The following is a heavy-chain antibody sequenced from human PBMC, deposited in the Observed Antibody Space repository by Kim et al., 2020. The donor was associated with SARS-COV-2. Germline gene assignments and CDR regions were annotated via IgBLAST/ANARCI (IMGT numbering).Heavy chain of an antibody. CDR1: GGTFSSYA. V-gene: IGHV1-69*13. D-gene: IGHD2-2*02. Sequence: SVKVSCKASGGTFSSYAISWVRQAPGQGLEWMGGIIPIFGTANYAQKFQGRVTITADESTSTAYMELSSLRSEDTAVYYCARGHCSSTSCYIGNDAFDIWGQGTMVTVSS. CDR3: ARGHCSSTSCYIGNDAFDI. J-gene: IGHJ3*02. CDR2: IIPIFGTA.